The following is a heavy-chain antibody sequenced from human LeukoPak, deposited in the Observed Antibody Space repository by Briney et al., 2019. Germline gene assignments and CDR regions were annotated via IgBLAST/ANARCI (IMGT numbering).Heavy chain of an antibody. CDR3: ARDFLYTAMVDY. D-gene: IGHD5-18*01. V-gene: IGHV4-39*07. Sequence: SETLSLTCTVSGGSISSSSYYWGWIRQPPGKGLEWIGSIYYSGSTYYNPSLKSRVTISVDTSKNQFSLKLSSVTAADTAVYYCARDFLYTAMVDYWGQGTLVTVSS. CDR1: GGSISSSSYY. CDR2: IYYSGST. J-gene: IGHJ4*02.